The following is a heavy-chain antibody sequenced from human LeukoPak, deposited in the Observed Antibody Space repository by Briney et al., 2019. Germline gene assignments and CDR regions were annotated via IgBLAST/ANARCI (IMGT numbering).Heavy chain of an antibody. CDR3: ARVPTVISALWDY. J-gene: IGHJ4*02. V-gene: IGHV1-3*04. CDR1: GFTFTSYA. Sequence: GESLKISCAASGFTFTSYALHWVRQAPGQRLEWMGWINTGNGNTKYSQKFQARVTITRDTSANTAYMELSSLRSEDTAVYYCARVPTVISALWDYWGQGTLVTVSS. D-gene: IGHD4-17*01. CDR2: INTGNGNT.